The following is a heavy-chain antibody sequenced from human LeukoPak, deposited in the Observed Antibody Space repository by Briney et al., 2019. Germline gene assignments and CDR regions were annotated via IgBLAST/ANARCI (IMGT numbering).Heavy chain of an antibody. CDR3: AKVPYYDILTGYYDY. CDR2: ISGSGGST. D-gene: IGHD3-9*01. V-gene: IGHV3-23*01. J-gene: IGHJ4*02. Sequence: PGGSLRLSCPASGFTFSSYAMSWVRQAPGKGLEWVSAISGSGGSTYYADSVKGRLTLSRDNSKNTLYLQMNSLRAEDTAVYYCAKVPYYDILTGYYDYWGQGTLVTVSS. CDR1: GFTFSSYA.